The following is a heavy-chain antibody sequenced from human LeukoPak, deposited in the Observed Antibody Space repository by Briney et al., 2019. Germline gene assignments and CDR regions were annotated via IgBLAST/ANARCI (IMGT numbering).Heavy chain of an antibody. CDR2: IHTSGST. CDR3: ARPDATTMVRGVITAFDAFDI. D-gene: IGHD3-10*01. J-gene: IGHJ3*02. CDR1: GASISSYY. V-gene: IGHV4-4*07. Sequence: SETLSLTCTVSGASISSYYWSWIRQPAGKGLEWIGRIHTSGSTNYNPSLKSRVTMSVDTSKNQFSLKLSSVTAADTAVYYCARPDATTMVRGVITAFDAFDIWGQGTMVTVSS.